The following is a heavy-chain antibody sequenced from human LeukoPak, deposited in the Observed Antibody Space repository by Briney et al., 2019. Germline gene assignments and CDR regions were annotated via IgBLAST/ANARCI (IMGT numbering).Heavy chain of an antibody. J-gene: IGHJ4*02. CDR1: GFTFSIYG. Sequence: PGGSLRLSCAPSGFTFSIYGMHWVRQAPGKGLEWLAFIRYDGSNKYYADSVKGRFTISRDNSKNTLYLQMNSLRADDTAVYYCARARLSFTRGIGANYFDYWGQGTPVTVSS. V-gene: IGHV3-30*02. D-gene: IGHD2-15*01. CDR3: ARARLSFTRGIGANYFDY. CDR2: IRYDGSNK.